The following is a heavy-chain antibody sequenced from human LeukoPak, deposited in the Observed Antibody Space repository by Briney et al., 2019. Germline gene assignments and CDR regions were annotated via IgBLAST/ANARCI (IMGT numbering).Heavy chain of an antibody. J-gene: IGHJ3*02. CDR3: ARSLYDSWTGYHHGSDI. V-gene: IGHV3-30*03. D-gene: IGHD3-3*01. CDR2: VSNDGNDE. CDR1: GFTFGTFG. Sequence: PGGSLRLSCAAFGFTFGTFGMHWVRQAPGKGLEWVAVVSNDGNDEYDADSVKGRFTISRDNAKISLFLEMKSLRAEDTAVYYCARSLYDSWTGYHHGSDIWGQGTMVTVSS.